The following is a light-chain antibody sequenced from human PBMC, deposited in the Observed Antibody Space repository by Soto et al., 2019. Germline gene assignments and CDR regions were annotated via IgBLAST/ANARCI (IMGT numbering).Light chain of an antibody. CDR1: SSNIGAGYD. V-gene: IGLV1-40*01. J-gene: IGLJ3*02. CDR2: GNS. CDR3: QSYDSSLSAWV. Sequence: QSVLTQPPSVSGAPGQRVTISCTGSSSNIGAGYDVHWYQQLPGTAPKLLIYGNSNRPSRVPDRFSGSKSGTSASLAITGLQAEDEADYYCQSYDSSLSAWVFGGGTQLTVL.